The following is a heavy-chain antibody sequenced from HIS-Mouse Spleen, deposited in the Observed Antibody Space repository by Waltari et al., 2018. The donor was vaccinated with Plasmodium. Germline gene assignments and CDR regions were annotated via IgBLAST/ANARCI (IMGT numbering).Heavy chain of an antibody. D-gene: IGHD6-13*01. Sequence: QVQLVQSGAEVKKPGASVKVSCKASGYTFTGYYMHWVRQAPGQGLEWMGWINPNSGGTNYAQKVQGRVTMTRDTSISTAYMELSRLRSDDTAVYYCARARYSSSWYYFDYWGQGTLVTVSS. CDR1: GYTFTGYY. CDR2: INPNSGGT. J-gene: IGHJ4*02. V-gene: IGHV1-2*02. CDR3: ARARYSSSWYYFDY.